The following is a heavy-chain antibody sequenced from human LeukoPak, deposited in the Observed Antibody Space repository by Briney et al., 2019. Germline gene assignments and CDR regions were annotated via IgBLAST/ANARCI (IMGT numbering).Heavy chain of an antibody. CDR1: GGSISSYY. J-gene: IGHJ4*02. D-gene: IGHD3-10*01. CDR3: ARESHYYGSGSYYKPFDY. CDR2: IYYSGST. Sequence: PSETLSLTCTVSGGSISSYYWSWIRQPPGRGLEWIGYIYYSGSTNYNPSLKSRVTISVDTSKNQFSLTLSSVTAADTAVYYCARESHYYGSGSYYKPFDYWGQGTLVTVSS. V-gene: IGHV4-59*01.